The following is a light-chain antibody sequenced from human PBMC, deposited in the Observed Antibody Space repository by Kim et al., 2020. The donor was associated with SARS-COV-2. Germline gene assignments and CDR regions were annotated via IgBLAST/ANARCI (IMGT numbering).Light chain of an antibody. CDR2: AAS. Sequence: IQLTQSPSSLSASVGDIVTITCRASQGISNYLVWYQHKAGKAPKVLIYAASTLHTGVPSRFSGSGSGTDFTLTISSLQPEDFATYYCQQLNNYPITFGQGTRLEIK. J-gene: IGKJ5*01. CDR1: QGISNY. V-gene: IGKV1-9*01. CDR3: QQLNNYPIT.